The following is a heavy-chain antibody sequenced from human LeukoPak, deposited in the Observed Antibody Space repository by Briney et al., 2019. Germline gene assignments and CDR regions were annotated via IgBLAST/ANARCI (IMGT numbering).Heavy chain of an antibody. D-gene: IGHD6-6*01. CDR1: GFTFSSYG. CDR2: IRYDGSNK. Sequence: GGSLRLSCAASGFTFSSYGMHWVRQAPGKGLEWVAFIRYDGSNKYYADSVKGRFTISRDNSKNTLYLQMNSLRAEDTAVYYCAKAGSLSIAARRLYYFDYWGQGTLVTVSS. V-gene: IGHV3-30*02. CDR3: AKAGSLSIAARRLYYFDY. J-gene: IGHJ4*02.